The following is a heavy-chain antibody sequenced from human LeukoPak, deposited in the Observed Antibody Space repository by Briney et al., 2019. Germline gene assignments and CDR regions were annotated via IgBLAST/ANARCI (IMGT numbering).Heavy chain of an antibody. CDR1: GGTFSSYA. D-gene: IGHD3-10*01. V-gene: IGHV1-69*06. Sequence: ASVKVSCKASGGTFSSYAISWVRQAPGQGLEWMGGIIPIFGTANYAQKFQGRVTITADKSTSTAYMELSSLRSEDTAVYYCARGGYYGSGSYYDTNMDVWGKGTTVTVSS. J-gene: IGHJ6*03. CDR2: IIPIFGTA. CDR3: ARGGYYGSGSYYDTNMDV.